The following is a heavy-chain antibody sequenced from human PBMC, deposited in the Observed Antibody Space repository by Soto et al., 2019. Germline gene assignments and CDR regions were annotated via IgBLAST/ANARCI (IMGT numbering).Heavy chain of an antibody. CDR3: VRAPGPMYYAMDA. J-gene: IGHJ6*02. Sequence: GGSLRLSCDVSGFIFSEYEFNWVRQAPGKGLEWASYIGKNGRDIYDADSVKGRFTISRDDDKSTLYLEMNSLRAEDTAVYYCVRAPGPMYYAMDAWGQGTMVTVSS. V-gene: IGHV3-48*03. CDR2: IGKNGRDI. D-gene: IGHD2-8*01. CDR1: GFIFSEYE.